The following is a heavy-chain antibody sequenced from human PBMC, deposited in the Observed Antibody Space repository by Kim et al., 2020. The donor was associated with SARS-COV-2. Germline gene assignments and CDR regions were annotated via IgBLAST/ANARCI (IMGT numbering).Heavy chain of an antibody. CDR1: GYSFTSYW. CDR3: ATGEEMATIYYYYGMDV. D-gene: IGHD5-12*01. V-gene: IGHV5-10-1*01. Sequence: GESLKISCKGSGYSFTSYWISWVRQMPGKGLEWMGRIDPSDSYTNYSPSFQGHVTISADKSISTAYLQWSSLKASDTAMYYCATGEEMATIYYYYGMDVWGQGTTVTVSS. CDR2: IDPSDSYT. J-gene: IGHJ6*02.